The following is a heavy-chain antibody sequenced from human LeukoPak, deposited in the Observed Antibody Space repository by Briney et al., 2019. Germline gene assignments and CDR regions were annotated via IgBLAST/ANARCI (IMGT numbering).Heavy chain of an antibody. Sequence: ASVKVSCKASGYTFTSYDINWVRQATGQGLEWVGWISPNTGNPTYAPGFTGRFVFSLDTSVSTAYLQISGLKADGTAVYYCARAYQPLGGLSLPDYWGQGTLVSVSS. V-gene: IGHV7-4-1*02. J-gene: IGHJ4*02. CDR2: ISPNTGNP. D-gene: IGHD3-16*02. CDR3: ARAYQPLGGLSLPDY. CDR1: GYTFTSYD.